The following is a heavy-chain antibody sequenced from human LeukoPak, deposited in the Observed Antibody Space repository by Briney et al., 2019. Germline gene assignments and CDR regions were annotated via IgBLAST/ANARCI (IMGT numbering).Heavy chain of an antibody. J-gene: IGHJ4*02. D-gene: IGHD6-19*01. CDR2: INHSGST. CDR3: ARRRGAGWYVDY. V-gene: IGHV4-34*01. Sequence: SETLSLTYAVFGGSFSGYYWSWIRQSPGKGLEWIGEINHSGSTNYNPSLKSRVTISVDTSKNQFSLKLNSVTAADTAVYYCARRRGAGWYVDYWGQGTLVTVSS. CDR1: GGSFSGYY.